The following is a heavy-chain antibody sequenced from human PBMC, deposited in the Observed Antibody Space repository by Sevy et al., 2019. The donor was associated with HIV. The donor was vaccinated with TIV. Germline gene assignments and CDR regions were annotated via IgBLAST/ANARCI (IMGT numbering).Heavy chain of an antibody. Sequence: SETLSLTCTVSGGSINNKAYYWAWIRQPPGKELEWIGSMSYNGNSYYNPSLNCRVTISLDTSKNQFSLRLTFVTAADTAVYYCARRLAAAGGGNEYFQPWGQGTLVTVSS. CDR3: ARRLAAAGGGNEYFQP. J-gene: IGHJ1*01. D-gene: IGHD6-13*01. CDR2: MSYNGNS. V-gene: IGHV4-39*01. CDR1: GGSINNKAYY.